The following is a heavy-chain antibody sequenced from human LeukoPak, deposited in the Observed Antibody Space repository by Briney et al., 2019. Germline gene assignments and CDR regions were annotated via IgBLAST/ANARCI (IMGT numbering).Heavy chain of an antibody. CDR2: ISYDRSNK. J-gene: IGHJ4*02. CDR3: ARDNYDILTGYYTGPDY. D-gene: IGHD3-9*01. CDR1: GFTFSSYA. V-gene: IGHV3-30*04. Sequence: GRSLRLSCAASGFTFSSYAMHWVRQAPGKGLEWVAVISYDRSNKYYADSVKGRFTISRDNSKNTLYLQVNSLRAEDTAVYYCARDNYDILTGYYTGPDYWGQGTLVTVSS.